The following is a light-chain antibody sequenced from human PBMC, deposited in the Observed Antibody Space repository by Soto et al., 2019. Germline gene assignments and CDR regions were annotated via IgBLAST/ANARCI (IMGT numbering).Light chain of an antibody. Sequence: QSALTQPASVSGSPGQSITISCTGTSSDVGSYNLVSWYQQHPGKAPKLMIYEGSKRPSGVSNRFSGSKSGNTASLTISGLQAEAEADYYCCSYAGSSTHVFGTGTKLTVL. CDR3: CSYAGSSTHV. CDR2: EGS. J-gene: IGLJ1*01. V-gene: IGLV2-23*01. CDR1: SSDVGSYNL.